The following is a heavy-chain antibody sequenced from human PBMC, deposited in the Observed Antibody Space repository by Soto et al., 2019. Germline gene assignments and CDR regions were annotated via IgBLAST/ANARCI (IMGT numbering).Heavy chain of an antibody. CDR2: ISGSGGST. V-gene: IGHV3-23*01. D-gene: IGHD1-26*01. CDR3: AKARGATRAFDI. J-gene: IGHJ3*02. Sequence: GGSLRLSCAASGFTFSSYAMSWVRQAPGKGLEWVSAISGSGGSTYYADSVKGRFTISRDNSKNTLYLQMNSLRAEDTAVYSCAKARGATRAFDIWGQGTMVTVSS. CDR1: GFTFSSYA.